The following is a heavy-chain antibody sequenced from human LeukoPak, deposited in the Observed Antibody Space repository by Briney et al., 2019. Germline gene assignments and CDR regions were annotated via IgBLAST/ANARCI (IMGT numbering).Heavy chain of an antibody. CDR3: ARDLWGGLDY. J-gene: IGHJ4*02. CDR2: ISANNGNT. V-gene: IGHV1-18*01. CDR1: GNTFTNNG. Sequence: ASVKVSCKTSGNTFTNNGISWVRQAPGQGLEWMGWISANNGNTNYAQKLQGRVTMTTDTSTSTAYMELRSLRSDDTAVYYCARDLWGGLDYWGQGTLVTVSS. D-gene: IGHD2/OR15-2a*01.